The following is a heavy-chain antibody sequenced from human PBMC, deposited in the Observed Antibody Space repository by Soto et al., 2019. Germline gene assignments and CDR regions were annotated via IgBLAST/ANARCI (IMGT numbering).Heavy chain of an antibody. J-gene: IGHJ4*02. CDR2: VYYRGRS. CDR3: VSQRTTVPTQAYFDY. V-gene: IGHV4-39*01. Sequence: SETLSLICTVSGGSVTNSSYYWGWIRQSPGKGREWIGSVYYRGRSYSKSSVKSRVTISVDTSKNRFSLSLNSVTASDTAVYFCVSQRTTVPTQAYFDYWGPGALVTVSS. CDR1: GGSVTNSSYY. D-gene: IGHD4-17*01.